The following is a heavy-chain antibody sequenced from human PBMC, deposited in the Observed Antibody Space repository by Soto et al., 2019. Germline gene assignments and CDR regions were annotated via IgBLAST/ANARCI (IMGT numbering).Heavy chain of an antibody. CDR3: AKDRNYPRDQFHY. J-gene: IGHJ4*02. CDR2: ISANGQGI. V-gene: IGHV3-23*01. Sequence: GGSLRLSCAASGFTFSTYALSWVRQAPGKGLEWVSAISANGQGIYYADSVRGRFTISRDNSKNTIFLHMDSLRAEDTAVYYCAKDRNYPRDQFHYWGQGTLVTVS. D-gene: IGHD1-7*01. CDR1: GFTFSTYA.